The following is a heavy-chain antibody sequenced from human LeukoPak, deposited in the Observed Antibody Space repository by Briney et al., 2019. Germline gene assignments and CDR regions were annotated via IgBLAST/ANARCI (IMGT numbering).Heavy chain of an antibody. D-gene: IGHD3-22*01. Sequence: SETLSLTCAVYGGSFSGYYWSWIRQPPGKGLEWIGEINHSGSTNYNPSLKSRVTISLDTSKNQFSLKLSSVTAADTALYYCARVTGYMIEDYFDYWGQGTLVTVSS. CDR1: GGSFSGYY. CDR3: ARVTGYMIEDYFDY. V-gene: IGHV4-34*01. J-gene: IGHJ4*02. CDR2: INHSGST.